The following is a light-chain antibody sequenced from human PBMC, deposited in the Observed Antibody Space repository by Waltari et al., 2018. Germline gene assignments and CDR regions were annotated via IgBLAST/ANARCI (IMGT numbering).Light chain of an antibody. CDR3: EQTLETPLT. V-gene: IGKV2-28*01. CDR1: QSLLYINGNTY. Sequence: DIVMTQTPLSLSVTPGEPASISCRPSQSLLYINGNTYLHWYLQRSGQSPQLLIYLVSNRASGVPDRFSGSGSGTDFTLTISRVEAEDVGIYYCEQTLETPLTFGGGTKVDIK. J-gene: IGKJ4*01. CDR2: LVS.